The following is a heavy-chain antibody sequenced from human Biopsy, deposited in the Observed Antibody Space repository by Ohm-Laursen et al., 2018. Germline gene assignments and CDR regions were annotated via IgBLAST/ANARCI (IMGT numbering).Heavy chain of an antibody. J-gene: IGHJ4*02. Sequence: SETLSLTCSVSGGSISSRNHYWGWLRQPPGKGLEWIGHVYYSGSTFYNSPLESRVTVSVDTSKNQFHLRLTSMSASDTAVYYCARHSLDDFWSGAHYYFDYWGLGTLVTVSS. D-gene: IGHD3-3*01. CDR3: ARHSLDDFWSGAHYYFDY. CDR1: GGSISSRNHY. V-gene: IGHV4-39*01. CDR2: VYYSGST.